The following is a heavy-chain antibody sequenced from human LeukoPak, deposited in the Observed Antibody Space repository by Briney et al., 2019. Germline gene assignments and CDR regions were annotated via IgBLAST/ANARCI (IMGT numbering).Heavy chain of an antibody. V-gene: IGHV4-34*01. Sequence: SETLSLTCAVYGGSFSGYYWSWIRQPPGKGLEWIGEINHSGSTNYNPSLKSRVTISVETSKNQFSLKLSSVTAADTAVYYCTRPRYYGSGSFDYWGQGTLVTVSS. CDR2: INHSGST. J-gene: IGHJ4*02. CDR3: TRPRYYGSGSFDY. D-gene: IGHD3-10*01. CDR1: GGSFSGYY.